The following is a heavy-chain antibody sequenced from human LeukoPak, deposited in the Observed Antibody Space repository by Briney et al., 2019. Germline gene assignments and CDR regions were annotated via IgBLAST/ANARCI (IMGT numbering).Heavy chain of an antibody. D-gene: IGHD2-2*01. J-gene: IGHJ4*02. V-gene: IGHV3-30*18. Sequence: GGSLRLSCAASGFTFNNYGMHWVRQAPGKGLEWVAVISYDGRKKHYPDFVKGRFTISRDISTDTLWLQMDSLRTEDTAVYYCAKGPLRGTAAAIDYWGQGTLVTVSS. CDR1: GFTFNNYG. CDR3: AKGPLRGTAAAIDY. CDR2: ISYDGRKK.